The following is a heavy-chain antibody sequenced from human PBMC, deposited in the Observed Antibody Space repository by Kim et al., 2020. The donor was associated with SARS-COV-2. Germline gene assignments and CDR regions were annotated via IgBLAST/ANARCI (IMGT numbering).Heavy chain of an antibody. CDR1: GFTFDDYA. V-gene: IGHV3-43*02. CDR2: ISGDGGST. Sequence: GGSLRLSCAASGFTFDDYAMHWVRQAPGKGLEWVSLISGDGGSTYYADSVKGRFTISRDNSKNSLYLQMNSLRTEDTALYYCAKDLRVPALPRIYGMDVWGQGTTVTVSS. CDR3: AKDLRVPALPRIYGMDV. J-gene: IGHJ6*02. D-gene: IGHD2-2*01.